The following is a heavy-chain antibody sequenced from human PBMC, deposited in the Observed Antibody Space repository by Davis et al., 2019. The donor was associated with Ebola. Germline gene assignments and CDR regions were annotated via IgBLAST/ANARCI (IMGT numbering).Heavy chain of an antibody. CDR1: GFTVSSNY. CDR3: ASYND. CDR2: IYSGDNR. D-gene: IGHD5-24*01. V-gene: IGHV3-53*01. J-gene: IGHJ4*02. Sequence: GESLKISCAASGFTVSSNYMNWVRQAPGKGLEWVSSIYSGDNRNYADSVKGRCTISRDSSKNTLYLQISSLRAEDTATYYCASYNDWGQGTLVTVSS.